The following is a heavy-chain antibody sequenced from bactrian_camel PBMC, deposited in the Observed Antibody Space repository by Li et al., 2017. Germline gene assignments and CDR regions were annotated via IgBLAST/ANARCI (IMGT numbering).Heavy chain of an antibody. CDR2: LYYTRGTR. D-gene: IGHD4*01. V-gene: IGHV3S31*01. Sequence: VQLVESGGGSVQAGGSLRLSCIASGSTFSRYAMAWFRQAPGKEREGITSLYYTRGTRYYADSVKGRFTISRDNAKNTLYLQMNSLEPEDTAMYYCMADRTKNLETMMFGLVYSGPGTQVTVS. J-gene: IGHJ4*01. CDR1: GSTFSRYA. CDR3: MADRTKNLETMMFGLVY.